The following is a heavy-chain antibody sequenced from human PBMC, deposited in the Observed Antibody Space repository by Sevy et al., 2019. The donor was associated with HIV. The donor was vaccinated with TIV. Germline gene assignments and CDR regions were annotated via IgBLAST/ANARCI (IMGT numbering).Heavy chain of an antibody. CDR2: IYYSGST. D-gene: IGHD5-18*01. CDR1: GGSISSYY. CDR3: ARVGYSYGYAFNYYYYYLDV. V-gene: IGHV4-59*01. Sequence: SETLSLTCTVSGGSISSYYWSWIRQPPGKGLEWIGYIYYSGSTNYNPSLKSRVTISVDTSKNQFFLKLSSVTAADTAVYYCARVGYSYGYAFNYYYYYLDVWGKGTTVTVSS. J-gene: IGHJ6*03.